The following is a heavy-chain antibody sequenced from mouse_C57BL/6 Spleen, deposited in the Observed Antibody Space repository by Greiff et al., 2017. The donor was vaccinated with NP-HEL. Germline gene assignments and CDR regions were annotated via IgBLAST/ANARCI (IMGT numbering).Heavy chain of an antibody. CDR1: GFTFSDYY. CDR2: ISTGGGST. CDR3: ARHPYYYGSGSYAMDY. Sequence: EVMLVESGGGLVQPGGSLKLSCAASGFTFSDYYMYWVRQTPEKRLEWVAYISTGGGSTYYPDTVKGRFTISRDNAKNTLYLQMSRLKSEDTAMYYCARHPYYYGSGSYAMDYWGQGTSVTVSS. D-gene: IGHD1-1*01. V-gene: IGHV5-12*01. J-gene: IGHJ4*01.